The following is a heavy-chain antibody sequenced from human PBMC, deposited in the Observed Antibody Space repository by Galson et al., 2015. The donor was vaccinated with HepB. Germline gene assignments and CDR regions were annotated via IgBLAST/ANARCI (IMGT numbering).Heavy chain of an antibody. CDR2: IKQDGSEK. D-gene: IGHD1-26*01. J-gene: IGHJ4*02. Sequence: SLRLSCAASGFTFSSYWMSWVRQAPGKELEWVANIKQDGSEKYYVDSVKGRFTIPRDNAKSSLFLQLNSLRAEDTAVYYCARAGVATFGWDYWGQGTLVTVSS. CDR1: GFTFSSYW. V-gene: IGHV3-7*03. CDR3: ARAGVATFGWDY.